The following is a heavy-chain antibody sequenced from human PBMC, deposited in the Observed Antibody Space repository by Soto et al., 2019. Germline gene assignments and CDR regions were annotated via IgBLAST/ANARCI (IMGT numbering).Heavy chain of an antibody. D-gene: IGHD2-15*01. Sequence: GGSLRLSCAASGFTFSSYSMNWVRQAPGRGLEWVSSISSRSSYIYYADSLKGRFTISRDNAKNSLYLQMNSLRAEDTAVYYCARDHCSGASCYSGYSYFQHWGQGTLVTVSS. J-gene: IGHJ1*01. CDR1: GFTFSSYS. CDR2: ISSRSSYI. V-gene: IGHV3-21*01. CDR3: ARDHCSGASCYSGYSYFQH.